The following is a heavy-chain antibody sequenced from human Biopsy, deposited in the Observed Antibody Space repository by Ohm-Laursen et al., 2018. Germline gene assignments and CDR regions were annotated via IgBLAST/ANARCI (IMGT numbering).Heavy chain of an antibody. D-gene: IGHD2/OR15-2a*01. CDR2: IYYSGTR. CDR3: ARATNSTGWPYYYFYGMDV. CDR1: GDSFSSVNYS. V-gene: IGHV4-39*07. J-gene: IGHJ6*02. Sequence: GTLSLTCSVSGDSFSSVNYSWGWIRQPPGKGLEWIGSIYYSGTRYYNPSLKIRVTISVDTSKNQFSLRLNSVTAADTAVYYCARATNSTGWPYYYFYGMDVWGQGTTVTVSS.